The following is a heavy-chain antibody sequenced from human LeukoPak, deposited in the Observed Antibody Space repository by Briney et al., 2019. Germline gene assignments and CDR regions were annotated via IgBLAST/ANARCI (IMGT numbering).Heavy chain of an antibody. D-gene: IGHD3-22*01. CDR3: ARGMGSGSYSAAYYFDY. J-gene: IGHJ4*02. CDR2: MNPNSGNT. CDR1: GYTFTSYD. Sequence: ASVKVSCKASGYTFTSYDINWVRQAPGQGLEWMGWMNPNSGNTGYAQTFQDRVTMTRNTSISTAYMELSSLRSEDTAVYYCARGMGSGSYSAAYYFDYWGQGTLVTVSS. V-gene: IGHV1-8*01.